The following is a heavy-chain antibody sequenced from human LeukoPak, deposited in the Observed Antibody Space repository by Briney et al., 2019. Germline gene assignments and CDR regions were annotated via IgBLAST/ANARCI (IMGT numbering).Heavy chain of an antibody. D-gene: IGHD3-22*01. CDR3: AIYDSSGYYND. CDR1: GFTVSSND. Sequence: PGGSLRLSCAASGFTVSSNDMSWVRQAPGKGLEWVSVIYSGGRTFYADSVKGRFTISRDNSKNTLYLQMNSLRAEDTAVYYCAIYDSSGYYNDWGQGTLVTVSS. J-gene: IGHJ4*02. CDR2: IYSGGRT. V-gene: IGHV3-53*01.